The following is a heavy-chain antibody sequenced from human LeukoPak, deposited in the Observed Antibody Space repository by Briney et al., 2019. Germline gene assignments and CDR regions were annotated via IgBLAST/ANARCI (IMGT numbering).Heavy chain of an antibody. J-gene: IGHJ4*02. V-gene: IGHV3-21*01. CDR2: ISSSSSYI. Sequence: GGSLRLSCAASGFAFSTYAMGWVRQAPGKGLEWVSSISSSSSYIYYADSVKGRFTISRDNAKNSLYLQMNSLRAEDTAVYYCARDLGVVVKTSYYFDYWGQGTLVTVSS. CDR3: ARDLGVVVKTSYYFDY. CDR1: GFAFSTYA. D-gene: IGHD3-22*01.